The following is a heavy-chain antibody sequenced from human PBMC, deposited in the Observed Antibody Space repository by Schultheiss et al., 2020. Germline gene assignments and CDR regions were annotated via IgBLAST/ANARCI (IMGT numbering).Heavy chain of an antibody. V-gene: IGHV4-59*12. CDR3: ARASRRRTRMTGTTLDY. Sequence: SETLSLTCTVSGGSISSYYWSWIRQPPGKGLEWIGYIYYSGSTNYNPSLKSRVTISVDTSKNQFSLKLSSVTAADTAVYYCARASRRRTRMTGTTLDYWGQGTLVTVSS. CDR1: GGSISSYY. J-gene: IGHJ4*02. CDR2: IYYSGST. D-gene: IGHD1-20*01.